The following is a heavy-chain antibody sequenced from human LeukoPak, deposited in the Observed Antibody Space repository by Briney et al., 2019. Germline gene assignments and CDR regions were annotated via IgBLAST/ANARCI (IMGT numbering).Heavy chain of an antibody. V-gene: IGHV1-69*13. J-gene: IGHJ4*02. CDR1: GGTFSSYA. Sequence: ASVKVSCKASGGTFSSYAISWVRQAPGQGLEWMGGIIPIFGTANYAQKFQGRVTITADESTSTAYMELSSLRSEDTAVYYCARDRRAAAGTSFDYWGQGTLVTVSS. CDR3: ARDRRAAAGTSFDY. D-gene: IGHD6-13*01. CDR2: IIPIFGTA.